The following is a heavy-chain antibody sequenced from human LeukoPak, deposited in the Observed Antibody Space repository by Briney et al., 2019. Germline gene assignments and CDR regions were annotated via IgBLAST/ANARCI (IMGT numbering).Heavy chain of an antibody. CDR1: GLSFDEYA. CDR2: ISGDGHST. Sequence: GGSLRLSCAASGLSFDEYAMHWVRQAPGEGLEWVSLISGDGHSTYYADSVKGRFTISRDNSKNSLYLQMNRLKTEDTALYYCTKDRYCTTTNCPFDYWGQGTLVTVSS. CDR3: TKDRYCTTTNCPFDY. V-gene: IGHV3-43*02. J-gene: IGHJ4*02. D-gene: IGHD2-2*01.